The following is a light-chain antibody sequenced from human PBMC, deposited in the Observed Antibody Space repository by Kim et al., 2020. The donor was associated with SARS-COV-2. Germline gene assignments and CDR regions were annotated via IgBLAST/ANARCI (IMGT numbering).Light chain of an antibody. CDR1: SGSIASKY. J-gene: IGLJ2*01. CDR3: QSYDSSNQV. Sequence: GKTVTISCTRSSGSIASKYVQWYQQRPGSAPTPVVYEDNQRPSGVPDRFSGSIDSSSNSASLTISGLKTEDEADYYCQSYDSSNQVFGGGTQLTVL. V-gene: IGLV6-57*03. CDR2: EDN.